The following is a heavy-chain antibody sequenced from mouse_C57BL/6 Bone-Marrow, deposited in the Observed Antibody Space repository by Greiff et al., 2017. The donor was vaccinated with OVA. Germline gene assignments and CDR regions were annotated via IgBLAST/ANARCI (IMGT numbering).Heavy chain of an antibody. CDR2: IYPRSGNT. J-gene: IGHJ4*01. V-gene: IGHV1-81*01. Sequence: VKLQESGAELARPGASVKLSCKASGYTFTSYGISWVKQRTGQGLEWIGEIYPRSGNTYYNEKFKGKATLTADKSSSTAYMELRSLTSEDSAVYFCGGPYDYDWDYYAMDYWGQGTSVTVSS. CDR3: GGPYDYDWDYYAMDY. CDR1: GYTFTSYG. D-gene: IGHD2-4*01.